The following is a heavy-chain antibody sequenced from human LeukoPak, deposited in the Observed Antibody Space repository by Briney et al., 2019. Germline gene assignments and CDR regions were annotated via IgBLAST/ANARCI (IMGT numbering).Heavy chain of an antibody. V-gene: IGHV4-34*01. D-gene: IGHD2/OR15-2a*01. CDR3: ARGHRYYGD. CDR1: GGSFSGYY. J-gene: IGHJ4*02. Sequence: PSETLSLTCAVYGGSFSGYYWSWIRQPPGKGLEWIGEINHSGSTNYNPSLKSRVTISVDMSKNQFSLKLSSVTAADTAVYYCARGHRYYGDWGQGTLVTVSS. CDR2: INHSGST.